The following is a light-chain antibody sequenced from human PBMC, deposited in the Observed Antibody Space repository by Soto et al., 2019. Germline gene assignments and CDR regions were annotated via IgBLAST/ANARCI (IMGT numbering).Light chain of an antibody. Sequence: ETVLTQSPSTLSLSPGERATLSCRASQTVSTNYLAWYQQKPGQAPSLLIYGASSRATGIPDRFSGSGSGTDFTLTISRLEPEDFAVYYCQQYGSSPVTFGQGTKVEIK. CDR1: QTVSTNY. V-gene: IGKV3-20*01. CDR3: QQYGSSPVT. CDR2: GAS. J-gene: IGKJ1*01.